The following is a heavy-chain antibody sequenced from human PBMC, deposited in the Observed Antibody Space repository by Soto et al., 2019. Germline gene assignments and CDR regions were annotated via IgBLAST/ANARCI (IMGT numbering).Heavy chain of an antibody. D-gene: IGHD3-3*01. V-gene: IGHV6-1*01. CDR2: TSYRSKWDH. Sequence: SQTLSLTCAMSGDSVSSNSSAWNWIWQSPSRGLEWLGRTSYRSKWDHDYAVSVKSRININADTSKNQFALQLNSVTPEDTAVYYCARGGGNGMDVWGQGTTVTVSS. CDR1: GDSVSSNSSA. J-gene: IGHJ6*02. CDR3: ARGGGNGMDV.